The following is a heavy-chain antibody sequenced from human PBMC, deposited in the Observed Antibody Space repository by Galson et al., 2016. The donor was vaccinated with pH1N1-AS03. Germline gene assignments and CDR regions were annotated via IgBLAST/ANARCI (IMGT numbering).Heavy chain of an antibody. V-gene: IGHV1-69*13. Sequence: SVKVSCKASGGVFSNYAFSWVRQVPGQGLEWIGSIISLFGTTNYAQKFQDRVTITADGSMELNSLTSGDTAVYYCATKGPVASHRAFDVWGQGTMVTVSS. CDR3: ATKGPVASHRAFDV. CDR2: IISLFGTT. D-gene: IGHD4-23*01. CDR1: GGVFSNYA. J-gene: IGHJ3*01.